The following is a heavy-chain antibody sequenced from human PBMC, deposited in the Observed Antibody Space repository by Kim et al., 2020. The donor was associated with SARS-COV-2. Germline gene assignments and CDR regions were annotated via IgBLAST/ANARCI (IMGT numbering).Heavy chain of an antibody. CDR3: ARGVFRDGYNFGEDYFDY. D-gene: IGHD5-12*01. Sequence: GGSLRLSCAASGFTFSSYDMHWVRQATGKGLEWVSAIGTAGDTYYPGSVKGRFTISRENAKNSLYLQMNSLRAGDTAGYYCARGVFRDGYNFGEDYFDYWGQGTLVTVSS. CDR1: GFTFSSYD. V-gene: IGHV3-13*01. J-gene: IGHJ4*02. CDR2: IGTAGDT.